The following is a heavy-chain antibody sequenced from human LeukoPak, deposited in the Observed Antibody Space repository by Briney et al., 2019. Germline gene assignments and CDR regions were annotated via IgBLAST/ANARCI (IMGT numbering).Heavy chain of an antibody. CDR3: ARGPTDFDASDI. V-gene: IGHV3-7*01. CDR1: GFPISSYW. CDR2: IKHDSSET. J-gene: IGHJ3*02. Sequence: PGGSLRLSCAASGFPISSYWMSWVRQAPGKGLESVAHIKHDSSETYYVDTVRGRFIISRDKAKNSLYLQMNSLRLEDTAVYHCARGPTDFDASDIWGHGTLVTVSS.